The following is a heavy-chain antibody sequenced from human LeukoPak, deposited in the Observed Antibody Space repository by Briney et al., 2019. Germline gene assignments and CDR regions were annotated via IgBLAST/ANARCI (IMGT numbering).Heavy chain of an antibody. CDR2: IYYSGST. J-gene: IGHJ4*02. Sequence: SETLSLTCTVSGGSISSYYWNWIRQPPGKGLEWIGYIYYSGSTNYNPSLKSRVTISVDTSKNQFSLKLSSVTAADTAVYYCARDSGGGYYFDYWGQGTLVTVSS. CDR3: ARDSGGGYYFDY. CDR1: GGSISSYY. D-gene: IGHD2-15*01. V-gene: IGHV4-59*01.